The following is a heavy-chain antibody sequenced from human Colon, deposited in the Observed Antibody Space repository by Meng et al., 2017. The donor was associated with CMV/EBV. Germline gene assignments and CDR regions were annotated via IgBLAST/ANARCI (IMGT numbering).Heavy chain of an antibody. J-gene: IGHJ4*02. V-gene: IGHV4-4*02. CDR1: GGSNSSSNW. D-gene: IGHD3-9*01. Sequence: EAGPGLVQPSGTLSLTCVSLGGSNSSSNWWSWVRQPPGKGLEWIGEIYHSGSTKYNPSLKSRVTISVDKSKNQFSLKLSSVTAADTAVYYCARGRPYSLRYFDWLLLDFDYWGQGTLVTVSS. CDR3: ARGRPYSLRYFDWLLLDFDY. CDR2: IYHSGST.